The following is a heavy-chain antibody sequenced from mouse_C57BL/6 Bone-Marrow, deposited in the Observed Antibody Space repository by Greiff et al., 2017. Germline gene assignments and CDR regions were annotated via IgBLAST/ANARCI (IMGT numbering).Heavy chain of an antibody. CDR3: ASGFHDYGSSPAY. Sequence: VQGVESGAELVKPGASVKLSCKASGYTFTSYWMQWVKQRPGQGLEWIGEIDPSDSYTNYNQKFKGKATLTVDTSSSTAYMQLSSLTSEDSAVYYCASGFHDYGSSPAYWGQGTLVTVSA. J-gene: IGHJ3*01. D-gene: IGHD1-1*01. V-gene: IGHV1-50*01. CDR1: GYTFTSYW. CDR2: IDPSDSYT.